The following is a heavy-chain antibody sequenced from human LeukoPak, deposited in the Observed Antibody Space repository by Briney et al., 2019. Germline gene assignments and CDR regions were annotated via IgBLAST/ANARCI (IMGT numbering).Heavy chain of an antibody. Sequence: GGSLRLSCAASGFTFSSYSMNWVCQAPGQGLEWVSSISSSSNYIYYADSMKGRFTISRDNAKNSLYLQMNSLRAEDTAVYYCARNKKGDRYTYGHDYWGQGTLVTVSS. CDR3: ARNKKGDRYTYGHDY. J-gene: IGHJ4*02. CDR1: GFTFSSYS. D-gene: IGHD5-18*01. V-gene: IGHV3-21*01. CDR2: ISSSSNYI.